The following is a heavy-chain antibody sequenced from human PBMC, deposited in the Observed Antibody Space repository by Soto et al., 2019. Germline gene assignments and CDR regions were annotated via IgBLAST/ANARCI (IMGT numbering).Heavy chain of an antibody. V-gene: IGHV3-23*01. CDR3: AKGRWYYFAY. Sequence: SCKASGGTFSSYAMSWVRQAPGKGLEWVSAISGSGGSTYYADSVKGRFTISRDNSKNTLYLQMNSLRAEDTAVYYCAKGRWYYFAYWGQGTLVTVSS. D-gene: IGHD6-13*01. J-gene: IGHJ4*02. CDR1: GGTFSSYA. CDR2: ISGSGGST.